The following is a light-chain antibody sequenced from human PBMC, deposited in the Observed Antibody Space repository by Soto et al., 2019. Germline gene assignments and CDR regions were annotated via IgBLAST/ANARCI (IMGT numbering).Light chain of an antibody. CDR3: SSYTSSGTPYV. CDR2: DVS. V-gene: IGLV2-14*01. J-gene: IGLJ1*01. CDR1: SSDVGGYNY. Sequence: QSVLTQLASVSGSPSQSITISCTGTSSDVGGYNYVSWYQQHPGKAPKLMIYDVSNRPSGVSNRFSGSKSGNTASLTISGLQAEDEADYYCSSYTSSGTPYVFGTGTKVTVL.